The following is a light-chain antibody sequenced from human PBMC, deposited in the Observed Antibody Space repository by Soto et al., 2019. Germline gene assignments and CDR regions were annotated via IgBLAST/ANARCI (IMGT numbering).Light chain of an antibody. J-gene: IGLJ1*01. CDR2: DVT. CDR1: SSDVGGYNY. Sequence: QSALTQPASVSGSPGQSITISCTGTSSDVGGYNYVSWYQRHPGKAPKLIIYDVTNRPSGVSNPFSGSKSSNTASLTISGLQPEDEADYYCSSYTTSNTRQIVFGTGTKVTVL. V-gene: IGLV2-14*03. CDR3: SSYTTSNTRQIV.